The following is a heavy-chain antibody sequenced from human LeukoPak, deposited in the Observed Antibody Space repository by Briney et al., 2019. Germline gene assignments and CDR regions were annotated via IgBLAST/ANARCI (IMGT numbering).Heavy chain of an antibody. CDR3: ARGGLRWSRYYFDS. CDR1: GGSFSGYY. V-gene: IGHV4-34*01. D-gene: IGHD4-23*01. J-gene: IGHJ4*02. Sequence: SETLSLTCAVYGGSFSGYYWSWIRQPPGKGLEWIGDINNSGSTNFNTSLKSRVTISVDTSTTQLSPQLSSVTAADTALYYCARGGLRWSRYYFDSWGQGTLVTVSS. CDR2: INNSGST.